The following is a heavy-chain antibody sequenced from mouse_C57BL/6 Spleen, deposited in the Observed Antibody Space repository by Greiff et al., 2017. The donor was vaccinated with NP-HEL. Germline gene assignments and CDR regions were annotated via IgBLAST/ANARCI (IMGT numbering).Heavy chain of an antibody. D-gene: IGHD5-1-1*01. CDR1: GYTFTDYE. CDR2: IDPETGGT. Sequence: QVQLKESGAELVRPGASVTLSCKASGYTFTDYEMHWVKQTPVHGLEWIGAIDPETGGTAYNQKFKGKAILTADKSSSTAYMELRSLTSEDTAIYYCTREIAHFDYWGQGTTLTVSS. V-gene: IGHV1-15*01. CDR3: TREIAHFDY. J-gene: IGHJ2*01.